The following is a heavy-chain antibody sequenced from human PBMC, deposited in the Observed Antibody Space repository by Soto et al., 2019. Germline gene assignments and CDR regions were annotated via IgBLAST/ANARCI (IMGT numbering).Heavy chain of an antibody. Sequence: PGGSLRLSCAASRFTFSSYAMSWVRQAPGKGLEWVSAISGSGGSTYYADSVKGRFTISRDNSKNTLHLQMNSLSAEDTAAYYCAKGFGMPLVTATGDYWRRGTLVTVS. V-gene: IGHV3-23*01. CDR2: ISGSGGST. CDR3: AKGFGMPLVTATGDY. J-gene: IGHJ4*02. D-gene: IGHD2-21*02. CDR1: RFTFSSYA.